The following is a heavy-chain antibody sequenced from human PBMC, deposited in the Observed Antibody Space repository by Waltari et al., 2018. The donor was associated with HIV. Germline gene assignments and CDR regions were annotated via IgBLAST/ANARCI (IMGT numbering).Heavy chain of an antibody. D-gene: IGHD6-13*01. CDR2: IYYSGST. CDR3: ARRGYSSSWYGGEGFQH. J-gene: IGHJ1*01. CDR1: GGSISSSSYY. Sequence: QLQLQESGPGLVKPSETLSLTCTVSGGSISSSSYYWGWIRQPPGKGLEWMGSIYYSGSTYYNPSLKSRVTISVDTSKNQFSLKLSSVTAADTAVYYCARRGYSSSWYGGEGFQHWGQGTLVTVSS. V-gene: IGHV4-39*01.